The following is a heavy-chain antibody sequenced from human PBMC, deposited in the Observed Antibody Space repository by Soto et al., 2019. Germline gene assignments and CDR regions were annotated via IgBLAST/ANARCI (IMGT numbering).Heavy chain of an antibody. D-gene: IGHD2-2*01. CDR3: ARSLGYCISTSCPKGYYYYGMDV. Sequence: GGSLRLSCAASGFTFSSYAMHWVRQAPGKGLEWVAVISHDGSNKYYADSVKGRFTISRDNSKNTLYLQMNSLRAEDTAVYYCARSLGYCISTSCPKGYYYYGMDVWGQGTTVTVSS. V-gene: IGHV3-30-3*01. J-gene: IGHJ6*02. CDR1: GFTFSSYA. CDR2: ISHDGSNK.